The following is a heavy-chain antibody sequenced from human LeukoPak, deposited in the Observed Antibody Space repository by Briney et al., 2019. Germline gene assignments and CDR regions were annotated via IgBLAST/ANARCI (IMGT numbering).Heavy chain of an antibody. Sequence: GGSLRLSCAASGFTFISYGMHWVRQAPGKGLEWVAFIQYDGSNKYYTDSVRGRFTISRDNSKNTLYLQMNSLRAEDTAVYYCAKFRGYSYGPIGYWGQGTLVTVSS. J-gene: IGHJ4*02. CDR3: AKFRGYSYGPIGY. CDR2: IQYDGSNK. CDR1: GFTFISYG. D-gene: IGHD5-18*01. V-gene: IGHV3-30*02.